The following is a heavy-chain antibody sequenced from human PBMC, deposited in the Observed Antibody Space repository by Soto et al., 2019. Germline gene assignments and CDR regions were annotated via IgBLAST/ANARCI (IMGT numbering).Heavy chain of an antibody. CDR3: ARFEDYYDSSGIDRDLDY. CDR1: GYSFTNYW. D-gene: IGHD3-22*01. J-gene: IGHJ4*02. CDR2: INPSDSDI. Sequence: PGESLKISCKGSGYSFTNYWVGWVRQMPGKGLEWMGIINPSDSDIRYSPSFQGQVTISADKSISSAYLQWSSLKASDTAMYYCARFEDYYDSSGIDRDLDYWGQGTQVTVSS. V-gene: IGHV5-51*01.